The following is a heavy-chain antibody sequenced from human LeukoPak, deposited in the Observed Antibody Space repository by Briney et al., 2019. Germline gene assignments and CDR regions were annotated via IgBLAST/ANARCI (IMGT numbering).Heavy chain of an antibody. CDR2: ISSSGSTI. CDR1: GXXXXDYX. Sequence: GXXXXDYXMSWIRQAPGXGLEWVSYISSSGSTIYYADSVKGRFTISRDNAKNSLYLQMNSLRAEDTAVYYCAREGGLMGVTTIDYWGQGTLVTVSS. J-gene: IGHJ4*02. D-gene: IGHD2-8*01. V-gene: IGHV3-11*01. CDR3: AREGGLMGVTTIDY.